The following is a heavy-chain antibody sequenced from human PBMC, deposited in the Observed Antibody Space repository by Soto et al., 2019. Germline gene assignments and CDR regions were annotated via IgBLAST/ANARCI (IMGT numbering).Heavy chain of an antibody. CDR2: TYSGGNT. J-gene: IGHJ4*02. CDR1: GFTFSSYA. D-gene: IGHD3-22*01. CDR3: ARAPMSPL. V-gene: IGHV3-53*01. Sequence: GGSLRLSCAASGFTFSSYAMHWVRQAPGKGLEWVAVTYSGGNTFYADSVRGRFTISRDSSKNTLYLQMNSLKDEDTAIYYCARAPMSPLWGQGTLVTVSS.